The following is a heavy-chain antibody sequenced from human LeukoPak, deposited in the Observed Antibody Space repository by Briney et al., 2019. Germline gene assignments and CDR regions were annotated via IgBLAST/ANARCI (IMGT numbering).Heavy chain of an antibody. D-gene: IGHD6-13*01. V-gene: IGHV1-2*02. Sequence: ASVKVSCKASGYTFTGYYMHWVRQAPGQGLEWRGWINPNSGGTNYAQKFQGRVTMTRDTSISTAYMELSRLRSDDTAVYYCARNLIAAAGRYYGMDVWGQGTTVTVSS. J-gene: IGHJ6*02. CDR1: GYTFTGYY. CDR2: INPNSGGT. CDR3: ARNLIAAAGRYYGMDV.